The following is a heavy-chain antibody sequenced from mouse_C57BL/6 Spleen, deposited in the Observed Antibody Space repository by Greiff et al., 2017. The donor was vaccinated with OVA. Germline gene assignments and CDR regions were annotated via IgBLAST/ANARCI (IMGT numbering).Heavy chain of an antibody. D-gene: IGHD2-2*01. CDR2: IFPGSGST. V-gene: IGHV1-75*01. J-gene: IGHJ2*01. Sequence: VKLQESGPELVKPGASVKISCKASGYTFTDYYINWVKQRPGQGLEWIGWIFPGSGSTYYNEKFKGKATLTVDKSSSTAYMLLSSLTSEDSAVYFCAKDYGYGGPYFDYWGQGTTLTVSS. CDR1: GYTFTDYY. CDR3: AKDYGYGGPYFDY.